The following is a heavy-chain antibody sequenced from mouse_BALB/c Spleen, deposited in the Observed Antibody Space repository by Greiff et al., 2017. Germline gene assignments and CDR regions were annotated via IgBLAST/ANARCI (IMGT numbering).Heavy chain of an antibody. V-gene: IGHV3-8*02. CDR1: GDSITSCY. J-gene: IGHJ4*01. D-gene: IGHD1-2*01. CDR2: ISYSGST. Sequence: EVHLVESGPSLVKPSQTLSLSCSASGDSITSCYWNWIRQFPGNKLEYIGYISYSGSTYYNPSLKSRISITRDTSKNQYYLQLNTVTTEDTATYCCARFGYASYAMDYWGQGTSVTVSS. CDR3: ARFGYASYAMDY.